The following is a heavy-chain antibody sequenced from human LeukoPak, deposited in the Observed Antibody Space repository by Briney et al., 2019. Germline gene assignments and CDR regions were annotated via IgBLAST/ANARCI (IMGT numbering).Heavy chain of an antibody. Sequence: PSETLSLTCTVSGGSISSSSYYWGWIRQPPGKGLEWIGSIYYSGSTYYNPSLKSRVTISVDTSKNQFSLKLSSVTAADAAVYYCARGRPASGWWLYWFDPWGQGTLVTVSS. CDR2: IYYSGST. D-gene: IGHD6-19*01. CDR1: GGSISSSSYY. CDR3: ARGRPASGWWLYWFDP. V-gene: IGHV4-39*07. J-gene: IGHJ5*02.